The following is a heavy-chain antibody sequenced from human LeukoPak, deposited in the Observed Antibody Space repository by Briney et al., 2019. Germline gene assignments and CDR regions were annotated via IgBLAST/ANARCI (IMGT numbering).Heavy chain of an antibody. V-gene: IGHV3-23*01. CDR1: GFTFSNYA. J-gene: IGHJ4*02. CDR3: AKGPLAVGVDY. Sequence: AGGSLRLSCAASGFTFSNYAMSRVRQAPGKGLEWVSAISGSGGSTYYADSVRGRFTISRDNSKNTLYLRMNSLRAEDTAVYHCAKGPLAVGVDYWGQGTLVTVSS. CDR2: ISGSGGST. D-gene: IGHD6-19*01.